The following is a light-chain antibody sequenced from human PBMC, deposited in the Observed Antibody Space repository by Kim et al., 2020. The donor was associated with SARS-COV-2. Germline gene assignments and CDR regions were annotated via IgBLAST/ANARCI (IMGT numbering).Light chain of an antibody. Sequence: EIVMTQSPVTLSVSPGERATLSCRASQSVSSNLVWYQQKPGQAPRLLIYGASTRATGIPARFSGSRSGTEFTLTISSLQSEDFAVYYCQQYINWPYTFGQGTKLEI. J-gene: IGKJ2*01. CDR1: QSVSSN. CDR3: QQYINWPYT. V-gene: IGKV3-15*01. CDR2: GAS.